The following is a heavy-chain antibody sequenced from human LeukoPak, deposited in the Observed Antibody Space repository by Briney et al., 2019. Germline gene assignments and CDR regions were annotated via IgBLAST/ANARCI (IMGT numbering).Heavy chain of an antibody. CDR1: GDSVSSNSVT. CDR2: TYYRSTWYN. V-gene: IGHV6-1*01. J-gene: IGHJ5*02. CDR3: ARRLTQYDCFDP. Sequence: SQALSLTCAISGDSVSSNSVTWNWIRQSPSRGLEWLGRTYYRSTWYNDYAVSVRGRITVNPDTSKNQFSLHQNSVTPEDTAVYYCARRLTQYDCFDPWGQGILVTVSS. D-gene: IGHD2-2*01.